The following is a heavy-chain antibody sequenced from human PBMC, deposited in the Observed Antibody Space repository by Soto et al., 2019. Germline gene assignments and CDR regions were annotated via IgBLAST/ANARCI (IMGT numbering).Heavy chain of an antibody. Sequence: QVQLVQSGVEVKKPGASVKVSCKASGYTFISHGISLVRQAPGQGLEWRGWISGKNGNTNYAQKLHGRVTLTTDTYTSTAYMKLRSLRSDDTAVYYCARVSSSIVVVPDYGMDVWGKRTTVTVSS. V-gene: IGHV1-18*04. J-gene: IGHJ6*04. CDR3: ARVSSSIVVVPDYGMDV. D-gene: IGHD2-15*01. CDR1: GYTFISHG. CDR2: ISGKNGNT.